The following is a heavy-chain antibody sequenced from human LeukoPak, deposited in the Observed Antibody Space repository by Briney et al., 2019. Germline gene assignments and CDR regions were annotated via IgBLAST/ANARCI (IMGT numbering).Heavy chain of an antibody. CDR1: GGSISSGSYY. Sequence: PSQTLSLTCTVSGGSISSGSYYWSWIRQPAGKGLAWIGRIYTSGSTNYNPSLKSRVTISEDTPKPQFSLKLSSVTAADTAVYYCARAPYWGSSHFDYWGQGTLVTVSS. CDR2: IYTSGST. J-gene: IGHJ4*02. V-gene: IGHV4-61*02. D-gene: IGHD3-16*01. CDR3: ARAPYWGSSHFDY.